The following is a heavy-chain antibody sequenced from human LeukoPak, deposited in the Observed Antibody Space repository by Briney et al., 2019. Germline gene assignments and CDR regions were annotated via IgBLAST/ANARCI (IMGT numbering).Heavy chain of an antibody. CDR3: ASRSSIWSGYQDTLYYFDS. CDR1: GGSISSYY. D-gene: IGHD3-3*01. CDR2: IYYSGST. Sequence: SETLSLTCTVSGGSISSYYWSWIRQPPGKRLEWIGHIYYSGSTNYNPSLKSRVTISIDTSKNQFSLKLSSVTAADTAVYYCASRSSIWSGYQDTLYYFDSWGQGTLVTVSS. V-gene: IGHV4-59*01. J-gene: IGHJ4*02.